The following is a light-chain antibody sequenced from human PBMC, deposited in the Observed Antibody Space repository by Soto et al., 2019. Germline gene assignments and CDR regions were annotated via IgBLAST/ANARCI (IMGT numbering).Light chain of an antibody. CDR1: SSNIGAGYD. V-gene: IGLV1-40*01. CDR3: QSYDSSLSRSV. J-gene: IGLJ1*01. CDR2: GNS. Sequence: QSVLTQPPSVSGAPGQRVTISCTGSSSNIGAGYDVHWYQQLPGTAPKLLIYGNSNRTSGVPDRFSGSKSGTSASLAITGLQAEDEADYYCQSYDSSLSRSVFGTGTKVTVL.